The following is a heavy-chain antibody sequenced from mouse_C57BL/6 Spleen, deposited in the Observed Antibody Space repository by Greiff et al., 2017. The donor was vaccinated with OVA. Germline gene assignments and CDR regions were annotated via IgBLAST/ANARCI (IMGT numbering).Heavy chain of an antibody. CDR3: ARSGDYGSSSAWFAY. V-gene: IGHV1-64*01. CDR2: IHPNSGST. J-gene: IGHJ3*01. CDR1: GYTFTSYW. D-gene: IGHD1-1*01. Sequence: VQLQQPGAELVKPGASVKLSCKASGYTFTSYWMHWVKQRPGQGLEWIGMIHPNSGSTNYNEKFKSKATLTVDKSSSTAYMQLSSLTSEDSAVYNCARSGDYGSSSAWFAYWGQGTLVTVSA.